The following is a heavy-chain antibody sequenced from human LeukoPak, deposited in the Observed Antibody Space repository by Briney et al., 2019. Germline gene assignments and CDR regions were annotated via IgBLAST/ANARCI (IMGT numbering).Heavy chain of an antibody. V-gene: IGHV4-34*01. CDR2: INHSGST. Sequence: GSLRLSCEASGFSFSTYNMNWIRQPPGKGLEWIGEINHSGSTNYNPSLKSRVTISVDTSKNQFSLKLSSVTAADTAVYYCARHTHDYVWGSYRSNWFDPWGQGTLVTVSS. J-gene: IGHJ5*02. D-gene: IGHD3-16*02. CDR3: ARHTHDYVWGSYRSNWFDP. CDR1: GFSFSTYN.